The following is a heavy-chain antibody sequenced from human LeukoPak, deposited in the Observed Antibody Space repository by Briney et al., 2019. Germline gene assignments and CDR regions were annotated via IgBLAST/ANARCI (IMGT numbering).Heavy chain of an antibody. CDR3: ATSSPAIKYQLLWGADY. CDR2: INPNSGGT. Sequence: ASVKVSCKASGYTFTGYYMHWVRQAPGQGLEWMGWINPNSGGTYYAQKFQGRVTMTRDTSISTAYMELSRLRSDDTAVYYCATSSPAIKYQLLWGADYWGQGTLVTVSS. D-gene: IGHD2-2*01. J-gene: IGHJ4*02. V-gene: IGHV1-2*02. CDR1: GYTFTGYY.